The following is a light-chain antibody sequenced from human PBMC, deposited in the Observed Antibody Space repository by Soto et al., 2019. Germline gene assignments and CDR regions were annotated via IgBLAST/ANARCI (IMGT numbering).Light chain of an antibody. CDR1: QSVRNS. V-gene: IGKV3-11*01. CDR2: DVS. J-gene: IGKJ5*01. Sequence: DIVLTQSPATLSLSPGERATLSCRASQSVRNSLIWYQQKPGQAPTLLIYDVSNRAAGIPARFSGSGSETDFTVTISSLEPEDFAVYYCQQRYSWPITFGQGTRLEIK. CDR3: QQRYSWPIT.